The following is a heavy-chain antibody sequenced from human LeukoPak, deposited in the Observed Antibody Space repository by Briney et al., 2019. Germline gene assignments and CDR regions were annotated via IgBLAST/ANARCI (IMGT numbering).Heavy chain of an antibody. Sequence: PGGSLRLPCAASGFTVSSTYMSWVRQAPGKGLEWVSIIYSGDYTYYADSVKGRFTISRDNSKNTLYVQMNSLRAEDTAVYYCARGSGLYFDYWGQGTLVTVSS. J-gene: IGHJ4*02. CDR1: GFTVSSTY. V-gene: IGHV3-53*01. D-gene: IGHD3-10*01. CDR3: ARGSGLYFDY. CDR2: IYSGDYT.